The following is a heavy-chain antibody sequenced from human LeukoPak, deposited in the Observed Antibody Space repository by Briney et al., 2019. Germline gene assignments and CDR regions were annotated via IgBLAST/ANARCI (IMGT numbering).Heavy chain of an antibody. CDR2: IWDNGNNK. V-gene: IGHV3-33*01. J-gene: IGHJ4*02. D-gene: IGHD2-21*02. Sequence: PGRSLRLSCAASGFSFSRYGMHWVRQAPGKGLEWVAVIWDNGNNKDYADSVMGRFTISRDNPKNMLYLQMNSLRADDTAVYYCARDRGGDDPIDYWGQGTLVTVSS. CDR3: ARDRGGDDPIDY. CDR1: GFSFSRYG.